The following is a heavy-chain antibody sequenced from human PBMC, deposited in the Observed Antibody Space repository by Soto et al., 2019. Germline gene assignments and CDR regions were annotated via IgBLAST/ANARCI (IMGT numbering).Heavy chain of an antibody. CDR2: IYYSGST. V-gene: IGHV4-39*07. CDR3: ARVRSGRENWNPTPGYYFDY. CDR1: GGSISSSSYY. D-gene: IGHD1-1*01. Sequence: SETLSLTCTVSGGSISSSSYYWGWTRQPPGKGLEWIGNIYYSGSTYYNPSLKSRVTISVDTSKNQFSLKLSSVTAADTAVYYCARVRSGRENWNPTPGYYFDYWGQGTLVTVSS. J-gene: IGHJ4*02.